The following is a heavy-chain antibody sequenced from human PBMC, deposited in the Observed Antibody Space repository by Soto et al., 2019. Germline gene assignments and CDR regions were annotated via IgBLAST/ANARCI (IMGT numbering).Heavy chain of an antibody. D-gene: IGHD3-10*01. J-gene: IGHJ4*02. CDR1: GGSFSGYY. CDR2: INHSGST. CDR3: ASVTMVRGVIDY. V-gene: IGHV4-34*01. Sequence: QVQLQQWGAGLLKPSETLSLTCAVYGGSFSGYYRSWIRQPPGKGLEWIGEINHSGSTNYNPSLKSRVTISVDTSKNQFSLKLSSVTAADTAVYYCASVTMVRGVIDYWGQGTLVTVSS.